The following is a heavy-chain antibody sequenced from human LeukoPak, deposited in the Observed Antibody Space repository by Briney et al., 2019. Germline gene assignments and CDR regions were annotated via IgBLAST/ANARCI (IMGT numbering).Heavy chain of an antibody. CDR3: AKAGDFWSGYYYYYYGVDV. CDR2: ISGSGGST. Sequence: PGGSLRLSCAASGFTFSNYAMTWVRQAPGKGLEWVSAISGSGGSTYYADSVKGRFTISRDNSKNKLYLQMNSLRAEDTAVYYCAKAGDFWSGYYYYYYGVDVWGQGTTVTVSS. CDR1: GFTFSNYA. V-gene: IGHV3-23*01. D-gene: IGHD3-3*01. J-gene: IGHJ6*02.